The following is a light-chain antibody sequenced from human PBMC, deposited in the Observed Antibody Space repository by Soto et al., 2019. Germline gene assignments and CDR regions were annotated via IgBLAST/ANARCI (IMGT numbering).Light chain of an antibody. CDR1: QSVSSD. Sequence: NQMSQSASSLAAYVKDRVIITCRASQSVSSDLNWYQQKAGKPPKLLIFAASSLQSGVPSRFSGSGSGTHFTLTISYLQPEDFATYYCQHIYSIPITFGQGTLLAIK. J-gene: IGKJ5*01. CDR3: QHIYSIPIT. CDR2: AAS. V-gene: IGKV1-39*01.